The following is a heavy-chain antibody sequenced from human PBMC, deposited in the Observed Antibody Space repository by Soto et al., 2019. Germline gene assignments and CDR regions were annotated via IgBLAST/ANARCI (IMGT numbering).Heavy chain of an antibody. J-gene: IGHJ4*02. CDR2: MNPNSGNT. CDR1: GYTFTSYD. V-gene: IGHV1-8*01. D-gene: IGHD1-26*01. Sequence: QVQLAQSGAEVKKPGASVKVSCKASGYTFTSYDINWVRQATGQGLEWMGWMNPNSGNTGYAQKYQGRVTITRNTSISTAYKYLSSLRPEDPAVYYGARKKGWESPHFDYWGQGTLVTDSS. CDR3: ARKKGWESPHFDY.